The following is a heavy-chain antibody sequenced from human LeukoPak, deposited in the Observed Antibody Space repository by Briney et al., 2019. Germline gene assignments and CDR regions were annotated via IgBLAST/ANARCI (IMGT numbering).Heavy chain of an antibody. CDR1: GFSFSSYA. CDR2: TSAGGSST. Sequence: GGSLRLSCAASGFSFSSYAMHWVRQAPGKGLEWVSTTSAGGSSTYYADSVKGRLTISRDNSKNTLYLQMNSLRVEDTAVYYCAKVSPGVWYFDLWGRGTLVSVSS. CDR3: AKVSPGVWYFDL. J-gene: IGHJ2*01. D-gene: IGHD7-27*01. V-gene: IGHV3-23*01.